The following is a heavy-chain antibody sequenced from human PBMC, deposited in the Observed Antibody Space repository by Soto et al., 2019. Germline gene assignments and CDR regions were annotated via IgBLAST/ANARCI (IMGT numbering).Heavy chain of an antibody. J-gene: IGHJ6*02. CDR1: GFTFSSYA. CDR2: ISGSGGST. Sequence: EVQLLESGGGLVQPGGSLRLSCAASGFTFSSYAMSWVRQAPGKGLEWVSAISGSGGSTYYADSVKGRFTISRDNSKNTLYLQMNSLRAEDTAVYYCPKGGGSGWYLLDGMDVSGQGTTVTVSS. V-gene: IGHV3-23*01. D-gene: IGHD6-19*01. CDR3: PKGGGSGWYLLDGMDV.